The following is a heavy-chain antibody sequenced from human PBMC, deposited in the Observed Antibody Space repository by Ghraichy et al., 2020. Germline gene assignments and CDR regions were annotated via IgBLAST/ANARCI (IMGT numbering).Heavy chain of an antibody. CDR1: GFIFSSYS. J-gene: IGHJ6*02. Sequence: GESLNISCAASGFIFSSYSMNWVRQAPGKGLEWISYISSRSSNTHYADSVKGRFTISRDNAKNSLYLEMNSLRDEDTAVYFCARDFPRGWYPLGYGMDVWCQGTTVTVAS. CDR2: ISSRSSNT. D-gene: IGHD6-19*01. CDR3: ARDFPRGWYPLGYGMDV. V-gene: IGHV3-48*02.